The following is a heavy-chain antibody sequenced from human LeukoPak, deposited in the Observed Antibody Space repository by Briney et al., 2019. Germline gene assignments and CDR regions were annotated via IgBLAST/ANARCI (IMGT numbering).Heavy chain of an antibody. CDR1: GYTFTING. CDR3: ARERGVWFGESQGVDY. V-gene: IGHV1-18*01. D-gene: IGHD3-10*01. Sequence: ASVKLCCTSSGYTFTINGISRVRHPPGQGLEWMGGISAYNGNTNYAQKLQGRVTMTTDTSTSTAYVDVRSLRSDHTAVYFCARERGVWFGESQGVDYWGQGTLVTVSS. J-gene: IGHJ4*02. CDR2: ISAYNGNT.